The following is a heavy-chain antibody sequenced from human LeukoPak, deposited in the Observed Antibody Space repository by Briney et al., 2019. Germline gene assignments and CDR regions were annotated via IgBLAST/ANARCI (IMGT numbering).Heavy chain of an antibody. CDR3: ARYYFGSGGYDDWFDP. J-gene: IGHJ5*02. Sequence: ASVTVSCKASGYTFTTYSISWVRQAPGQGREWMGWISVYNGKTNAEKKFQGGFTMTTDTSTSTAYMELRSLRSDDTAVYYCARYYFGSGGYDDWFDPWGQGTLVTVSS. V-gene: IGHV1-18*01. CDR2: ISVYNGKT. CDR1: GYTFTTYS. D-gene: IGHD3-10*01.